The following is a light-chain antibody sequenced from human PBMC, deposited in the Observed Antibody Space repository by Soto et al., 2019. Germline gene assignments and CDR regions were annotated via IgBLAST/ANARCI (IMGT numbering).Light chain of an antibody. J-gene: IGLJ1*01. Sequence: QSVLTQPPSASGTPEQRVTISCSGSSSNIGSNTVNWYQQLSGTAPKLLIYSNDQRPSGVPDRFSGSKSGTSASLAISGLQSEDEADYYCAARDDTLNGYVFGAGTKVTVL. CDR1: SSNIGSNT. CDR3: AARDDTLNGYV. CDR2: SND. V-gene: IGLV1-44*01.